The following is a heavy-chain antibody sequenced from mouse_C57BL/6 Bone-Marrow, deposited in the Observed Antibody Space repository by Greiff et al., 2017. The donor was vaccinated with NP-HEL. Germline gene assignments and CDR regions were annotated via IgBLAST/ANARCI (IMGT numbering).Heavy chain of an antibody. Sequence: VKLKQSGPGLVAPSQSLSITCTVSGFSLTSYGVHWVRQPPGKGLEWLVVIWSDGSTTYNSALKSRLSISKDNSKSQVFLKMNSLQTDDTAMYYCARHGGYGYDYAMDYWGQGTSVTVSS. CDR3: ARHGGYGYDYAMDY. D-gene: IGHD2-2*01. J-gene: IGHJ4*01. CDR1: GFSLTSYG. V-gene: IGHV2-6-1*01. CDR2: IWSDGST.